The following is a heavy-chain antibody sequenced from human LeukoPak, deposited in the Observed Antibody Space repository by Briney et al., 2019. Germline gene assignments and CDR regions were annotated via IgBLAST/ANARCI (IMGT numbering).Heavy chain of an antibody. Sequence: ASVKASCKASGHTFSGYYMHWVRQAPGQGLESMGWINPNSGGTKYAQKFQGRVTMTRDASISTAYMELSRLRSDDTAVYYCARGPRLTGYSSSWYSYWGQGTLVTVSS. CDR1: GHTFSGYY. CDR2: INPNSGGT. D-gene: IGHD6-13*01. V-gene: IGHV1-2*02. J-gene: IGHJ4*02. CDR3: ARGPRLTGYSSSWYSY.